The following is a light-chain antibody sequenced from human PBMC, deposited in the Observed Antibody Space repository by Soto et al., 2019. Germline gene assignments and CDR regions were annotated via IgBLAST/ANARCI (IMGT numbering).Light chain of an antibody. V-gene: IGKV1-39*01. J-gene: IGKJ5*01. CDR3: QQYENLPT. CDR2: AAS. CDR1: QSISNY. Sequence: DILMTQSPSSLSSSVGDRVTITCRASQSISNYLNWYQQKPGKAPNLLIYAASTLQSGVPSRFSGGGSGTDFTLTISSLQPEDFATYYCQQYENLPTFGQGTRLEIK.